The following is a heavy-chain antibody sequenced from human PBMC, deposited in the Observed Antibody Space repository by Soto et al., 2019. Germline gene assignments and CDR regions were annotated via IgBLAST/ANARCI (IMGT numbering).Heavy chain of an antibody. CDR3: ARRDGDYEY. CDR1: GGSISSYY. J-gene: IGHJ4*02. CDR2: IYYSGST. V-gene: IGHV4-59*08. D-gene: IGHD4-17*01. Sequence: QVQLQESGPGLVKPSETLSLTCTVSGGSISSYYWSWIRQPPGKGLEWIGYIYYSGSTNYNPSLKSRVTISVDTSKNQFSLKLSSVTAADTAVYYCARRDGDYEYWGQGTLVTVSS.